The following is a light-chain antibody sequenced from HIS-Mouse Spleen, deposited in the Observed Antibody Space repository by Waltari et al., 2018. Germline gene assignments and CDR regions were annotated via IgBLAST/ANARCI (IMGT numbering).Light chain of an antibody. J-gene: IGLJ3*02. CDR2: EGS. V-gene: IGLV2-23*01. Sequence: QSALTQPRSVSGSPGQSVTIPCTGTSSDVGGYNYVSWYQQHPGKAPKLMIYEGSKRPSGVSNRFSGSKSGNTASLTISGLQAEDEADYYCCSYAGSSTWVFGGGTKLTVL. CDR3: CSYAGSSTWV. CDR1: SSDVGGYNY.